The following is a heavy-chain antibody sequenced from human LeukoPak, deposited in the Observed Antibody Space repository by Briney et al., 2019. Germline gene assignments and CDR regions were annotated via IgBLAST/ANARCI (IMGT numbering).Heavy chain of an antibody. CDR2: FDPEDGET. D-gene: IGHD2-2*01. CDR3: VCCSSTSCYGGYYFDY. CDR1: GYTLTELS. J-gene: IGHJ4*02. Sequence: ASVKVSCKVSGYTLTELSVHWVGQAPGKGLERMGGFDPEDGETIYAQKFQGRVTMTEDTSTDTAYMELSSLRSEDTAVYYCVCCSSTSCYGGYYFDYWGQGTLVTVSS. V-gene: IGHV1-24*01.